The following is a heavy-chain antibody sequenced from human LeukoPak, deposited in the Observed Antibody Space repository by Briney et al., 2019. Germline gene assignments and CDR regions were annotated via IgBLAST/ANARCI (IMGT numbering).Heavy chain of an antibody. CDR1: GFTFSSYG. CDR3: AKERGYDILTGYYSYGMDV. D-gene: IGHD3-9*01. J-gene: IGHJ6*04. V-gene: IGHV3-30*18. Sequence: GGSLRLSCAASGFTFSSYGMHCVRQAPGKGLEWVAVISYDGSNKYYADSVKGRFTISRDNSKNTLYLQMNSLRAEDTAVYYCAKERGYDILTGYYSYGMDVWGKGTTVTVSS. CDR2: ISYDGSNK.